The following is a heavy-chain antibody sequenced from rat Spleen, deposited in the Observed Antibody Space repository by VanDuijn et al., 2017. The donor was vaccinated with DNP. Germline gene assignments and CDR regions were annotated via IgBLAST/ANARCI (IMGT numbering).Heavy chain of an antibody. D-gene: IGHD3-8*01. J-gene: IGHJ2*01. CDR3: TSNPHIRTAAPFDY. V-gene: IGHV5-20*01. CDR2: INTDGVST. CDR1: GFTFSDYY. Sequence: EVQLVESGGGLVQPGRSLKLSCAASGFTFSDYYMAWVRQAPTKGLEWVSSINTDGVSTYYPDSVKCRFPITRDNAKSSLYLQMDSLRSEDTATYYCTSNPHIRTAAPFDYWGQGVMVTVSS.